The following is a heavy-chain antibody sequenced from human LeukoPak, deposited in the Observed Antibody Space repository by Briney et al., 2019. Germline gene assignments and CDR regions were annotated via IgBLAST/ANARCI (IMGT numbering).Heavy chain of an antibody. CDR1: GGSISSSSYY. D-gene: IGHD6-13*01. CDR2: IYYSGST. J-gene: IGHJ4*02. Sequence: SETLSLTCTVSGGSISSSSYYWGWIRQPPGKGLEWIGSIYYSGSTYYNPSLKSRVTMSVDTSKNQFSLRLSSVTAADTAVYYCARVRRGYRTAAVWGQGTLVTVSS. V-gene: IGHV4-39*07. CDR3: ARVRRGYRTAAV.